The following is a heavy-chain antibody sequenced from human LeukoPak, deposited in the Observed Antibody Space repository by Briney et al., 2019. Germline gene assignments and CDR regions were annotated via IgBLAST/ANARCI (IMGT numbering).Heavy chain of an antibody. CDR1: GGSISTYY. Sequence: SDTLSLTCTVSGGSISTYYWSWIRQPPGKGLEWIGYIYYSGSTNYNPSLKSRVTISVDTSKNQFSLKLSSVTAADTAVYYCASQRGGYYYYYMDVWGKGTTVTVSS. J-gene: IGHJ6*03. V-gene: IGHV4-59*07. D-gene: IGHD3-16*01. CDR2: IYYSGST. CDR3: ASQRGGYYYYYMDV.